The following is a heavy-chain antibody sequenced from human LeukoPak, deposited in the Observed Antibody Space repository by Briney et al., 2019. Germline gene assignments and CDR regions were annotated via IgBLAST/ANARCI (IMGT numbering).Heavy chain of an antibody. J-gene: IGHJ3*02. CDR2: INPNSVGT. D-gene: IGHD2-2*01. CDR1: GYTFTGYY. V-gene: IGHV1-2*02. CDR3: ARDRGSYCSSTSCLDTFDI. Sequence: ASVKVSCKASGYTFTGYYMHWVRQAPGQGREWMGWINPNSVGTNYAQKFQGRVTMTRDTSISTAYMELSRLRSDDTAVYYCARDRGSYCSSTSCLDTFDIWGQGTMVTVSS.